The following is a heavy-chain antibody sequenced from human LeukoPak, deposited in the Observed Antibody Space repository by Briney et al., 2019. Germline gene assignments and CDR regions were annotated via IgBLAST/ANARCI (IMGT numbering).Heavy chain of an antibody. CDR3: ARHVMYSSGPDY. CDR2: IRYDGSNK. D-gene: IGHD6-19*01. V-gene: IGHV3-30*02. Sequence: PGGSLRLSCAASGFTFSSYGMHWVRQAPGKGLEWVAFIRYDGSNKYYADSVKGRFTISRDSSKNTLYLQMNSLRAEDTAVYYCARHVMYSSGPDYWGQGTLVTVSS. J-gene: IGHJ4*02. CDR1: GFTFSSYG.